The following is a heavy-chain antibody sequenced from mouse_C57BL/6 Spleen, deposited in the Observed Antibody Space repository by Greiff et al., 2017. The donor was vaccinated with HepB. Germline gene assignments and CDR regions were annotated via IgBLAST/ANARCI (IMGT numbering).Heavy chain of an antibody. D-gene: IGHD1-1*01. J-gene: IGHJ1*03. Sequence: LVESGAELVRPGASVTLSCKASGYTFTDYEMHWVKQTPVHGLEWIGAIDPETGGTAYNQKFKGKAILTADKSSSTAYMELRSLTSEDSAVYYCTRRGDYYGSSYVWYFDVWGTGTTVTVSS. CDR2: IDPETGGT. CDR1: GYTFTDYE. CDR3: TRRGDYYGSSYVWYFDV. V-gene: IGHV1-15*01.